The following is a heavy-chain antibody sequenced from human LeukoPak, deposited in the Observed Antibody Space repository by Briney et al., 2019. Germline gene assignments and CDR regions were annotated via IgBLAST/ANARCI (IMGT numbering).Heavy chain of an antibody. Sequence: GGSLRLSCAASGFTFSDYYMSWIRQAPGKGLEWVSYISSSGSTIYYADSVKGRFTISRDNSKNTLYLQMNSLRAEDTAVYYCAKMIKGYCSGGSCFGYFDYWGQGTLVTVSS. CDR2: ISSSGSTI. J-gene: IGHJ4*02. CDR1: GFTFSDYY. V-gene: IGHV3-11*01. D-gene: IGHD2-15*01. CDR3: AKMIKGYCSGGSCFGYFDY.